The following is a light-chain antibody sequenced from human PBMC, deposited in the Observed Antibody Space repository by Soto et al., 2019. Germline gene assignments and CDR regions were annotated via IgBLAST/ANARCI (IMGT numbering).Light chain of an antibody. CDR1: SSEVGGYNY. CDR3: SSYAGSFVV. Sequence: QSALTHPPSASGSPGQSVTISCTGTSSEVGGYNYVSWYQQHPGKAPKLMIYEVSKRPSGVPDRFSGSKSGNTASLTVSGLQAEDEADYYCSSYAGSFVVFGGGTKVTVL. CDR2: EVS. J-gene: IGLJ2*01. V-gene: IGLV2-8*01.